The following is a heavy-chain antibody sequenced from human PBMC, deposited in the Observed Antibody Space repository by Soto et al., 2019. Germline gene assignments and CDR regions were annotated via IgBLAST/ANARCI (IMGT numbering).Heavy chain of an antibody. CDR1: GFTFSSYA. CDR3: ARGGPQTTYSSSWNWYFDI. V-gene: IGHV3-30-3*01. D-gene: IGHD6-13*01. Sequence: GGSLRLSCAASGFTFSSYAMHWVRQAPGKGLEWVAVISYDGSNKYYADSVKGRFTISRDNSKNTLYLQMNSLRAEDTAVYYCARGGPQTTYSSSWNWYFDIWGRGTLVTVSS. CDR2: ISYDGSNK. J-gene: IGHJ2*01.